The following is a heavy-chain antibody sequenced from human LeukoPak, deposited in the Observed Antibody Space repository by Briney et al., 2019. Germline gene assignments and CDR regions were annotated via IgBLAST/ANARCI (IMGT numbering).Heavy chain of an antibody. CDR1: GGSISSGGYY. D-gene: IGHD6-19*01. V-gene: IGHV4-39*07. J-gene: IGHJ5*02. CDR2: IYHSGST. CDR3: ARGHSSGWYATKYNWFDP. Sequence: SETLSLTCTVSGGSISSGGYYWSWIRQPPGKGLEWIGSIYHSGSTYYNPSLKSRVTISVDTSKNQFSLKLSSVTAADTAVYYCARGHSSGWYATKYNWFDPWGQGTLVTVSS.